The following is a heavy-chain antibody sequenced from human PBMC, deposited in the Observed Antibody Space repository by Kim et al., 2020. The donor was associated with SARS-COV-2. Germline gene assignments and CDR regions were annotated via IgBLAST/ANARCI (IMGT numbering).Heavy chain of an antibody. J-gene: IGHJ4*02. V-gene: IGHV4-34*01. CDR3: ARGCSGGSCYNFDY. D-gene: IGHD2-15*01. Sequence: NPSLKSRVTISVDTSKNQFSLKLSSVTAADTAVYYCARGCSGGSCYNFDYWGQGTLVTVSS.